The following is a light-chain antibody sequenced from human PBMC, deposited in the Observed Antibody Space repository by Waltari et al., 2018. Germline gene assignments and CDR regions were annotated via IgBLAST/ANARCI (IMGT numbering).Light chain of an antibody. CDR1: RSNIGADHE. J-gene: IGLJ2*01. Sequence: QSILTQPPSVSGAPGQRVTISCPGSRSNIGADHEVHWYQDFPGRGPKLLIYVNNHRPSGVPDRFSGSKSGTSASLTITGLQAEDEADYYCQSFDTSLSDGVVFGGGTKV. V-gene: IGLV1-40*02. CDR3: QSFDTSLSDGVV. CDR2: VNN.